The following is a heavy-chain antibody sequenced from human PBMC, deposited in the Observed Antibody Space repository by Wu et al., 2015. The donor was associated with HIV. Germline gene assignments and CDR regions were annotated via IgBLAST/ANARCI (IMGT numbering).Heavy chain of an antibody. CDR1: GYTFTTFG. V-gene: IGHV1-18*01. CDR3: VRHPXWNAFDM. J-gene: IGHJ3*02. Sequence: QVQLVQSGAEVKKPGASVKVSCKASGYTFTTFGVSWVRQAPGQGLEWMGWISPYNGNRNYAQNLQGRVTMTTDTSTSTAYMELRSLRSDDTAVYYCVRHPXWNAFDMWAKGQWSPSLQ. CDR2: ISPYNGNR.